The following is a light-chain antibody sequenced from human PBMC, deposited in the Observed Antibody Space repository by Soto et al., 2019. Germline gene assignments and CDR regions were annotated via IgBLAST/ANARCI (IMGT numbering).Light chain of an antibody. Sequence: IVLTQSPGTLSLSPGETATLSCRADQSVSGNFLAWYQQKPGQAPRLLLSYASNRATGVPDRFSGVGSGTEFTLTISSLQSEDFAVYYCQQYNNWPLLTFGGGTKVDIK. CDR1: QSVSGN. CDR2: YAS. CDR3: QQYNNWPLLT. V-gene: IGKV3D-15*01. J-gene: IGKJ4*01.